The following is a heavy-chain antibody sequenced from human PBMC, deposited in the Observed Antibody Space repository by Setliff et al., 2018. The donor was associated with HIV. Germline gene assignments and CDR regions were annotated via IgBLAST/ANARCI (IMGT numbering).Heavy chain of an antibody. V-gene: IGHV4-39*01. CDR1: GGSFSNSYYF. D-gene: IGHD1-7*01. Sequence: SETLSLTCNVSGGSFSNSYYFWGWIRQPPGKGLEWIGSISYSGSTYYNPSLKSRVTMSVDTSKNQFSLKLSSVTAADTAVYYCARHRQGLTGSTPGYYMDVRGKGTTVTVSS. CDR2: ISYSGST. J-gene: IGHJ6*03. CDR3: ARHRQGLTGSTPGYYMDV.